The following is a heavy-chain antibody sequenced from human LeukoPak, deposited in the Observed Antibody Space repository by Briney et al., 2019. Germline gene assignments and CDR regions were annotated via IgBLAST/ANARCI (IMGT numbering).Heavy chain of an antibody. V-gene: IGHV4-34*01. J-gene: IGHJ4*02. Sequence: PSETLSLTCAVYGGSFSGYYWSWIRQPPGKGLEWIGEINHSGSTNYNPSLKSRVTISVDTSKNQFSLKLSSVTAADTAVYYCAKGRGRIQLWGYWGQGTLVTVSS. D-gene: IGHD5-18*01. CDR3: AKGRGRIQLWGY. CDR2: INHSGST. CDR1: GGSFSGYY.